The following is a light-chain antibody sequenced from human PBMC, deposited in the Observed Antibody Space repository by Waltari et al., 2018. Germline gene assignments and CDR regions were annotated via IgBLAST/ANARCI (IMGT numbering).Light chain of an antibody. CDR1: SSNIGSKT. CDR2: SNH. V-gene: IGLV1-44*01. Sequence: QSVLTQPPSASGTPGQRVTISCSGRSSNIGSKTVNWYQQLPGTAPKLLIFSNHHRPSWVPDRFSGAKSGTSASLAISGLLSEDEADYYCSSWDDSVIGPVFGGGTKLTVL. J-gene: IGLJ2*01. CDR3: SSWDDSVIGPV.